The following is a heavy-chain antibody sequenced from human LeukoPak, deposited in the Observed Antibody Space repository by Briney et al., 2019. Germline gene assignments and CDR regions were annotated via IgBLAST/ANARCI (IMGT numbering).Heavy chain of an antibody. CDR3: ARQGFGWTFDI. J-gene: IGHJ3*02. CDR2: IYPGDSDT. V-gene: IGHV5-51*01. D-gene: IGHD3-10*01. CDR1: GYSFTSYW. Sequence: GESLKISCKGSGYSFTSYWTGWVRQMPGKGLEWMGIIYPGDSDTRYIPSFQGQVTISADKSISTAYLHWSSLKVSDTAMYYCARQGFGWTFDIWGQGTMVTVSS.